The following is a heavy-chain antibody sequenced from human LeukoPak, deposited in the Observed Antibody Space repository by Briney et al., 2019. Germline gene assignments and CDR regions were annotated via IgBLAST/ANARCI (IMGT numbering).Heavy chain of an antibody. V-gene: IGHV1-2*02. CDR1: GYSFTGYF. Sequence: ASVKVSCKASGYSFTGYFMQWVRQAPGQGLEWMGWINPNSGDTNYAQKFQGRVTMTRDTSISTAYMELSRLRSDDAAVYYCARRFYYAMDVWGQGTAVTVSS. CDR2: INPNSGDT. CDR3: ARRFYYAMDV. J-gene: IGHJ6*02. D-gene: IGHD3-16*01.